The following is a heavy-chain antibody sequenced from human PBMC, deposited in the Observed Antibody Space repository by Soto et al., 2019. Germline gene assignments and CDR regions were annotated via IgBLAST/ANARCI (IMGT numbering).Heavy chain of an antibody. D-gene: IGHD6-13*01. J-gene: IGHJ4*02. V-gene: IGHV1-3*01. Sequence: ASVKVSCKASGYTFTSYAMHWVRQAPGQRLEWMGWINAGNGNTKYSQKFQGRVTITRDTSASTAYMELSSLRSEDTAVYYCARDSYSSSWTQDYYFDYWGQGTLVTVSS. CDR3: ARDSYSSSWTQDYYFDY. CDR2: INAGNGNT. CDR1: GYTFTSYA.